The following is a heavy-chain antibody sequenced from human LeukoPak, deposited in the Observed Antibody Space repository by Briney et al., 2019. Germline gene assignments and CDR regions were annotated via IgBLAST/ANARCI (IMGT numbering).Heavy chain of an antibody. CDR2: ISSSSRTR. CDR3: ARGVYYLFHPIDY. D-gene: IGHD3-10*01. Sequence: RGSLRLSCAASGFNFSTYNVNWVRQAPGKGLDWVSYISSSSRTRYYADSVKGRFTISRDNAKDSLYLQMNSLRAEDTAVYYCARGVYYLFHPIDYWGQGTLVTVSS. CDR1: GFNFSTYN. V-gene: IGHV3-48*04. J-gene: IGHJ4*02.